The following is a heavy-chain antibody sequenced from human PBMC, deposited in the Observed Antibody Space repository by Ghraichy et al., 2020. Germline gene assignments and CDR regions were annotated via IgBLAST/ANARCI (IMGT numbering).Heavy chain of an antibody. J-gene: IGHJ4*02. CDR2: IHYTGST. CDR1: GASIRSSSYY. CDR3: SGRYIAAADYYDS. V-gene: IGHV4-39*01. Sequence: SETLSLTCSVSGASIRSSSYYWGWVRQPPGKGLEWIGSIHYTGSTFYNPPLKSRATISVDTSKDQFSLKLSSVTAADTAVYYCSGRYIAAADYYDSWGQGTLVNVSS. D-gene: IGHD6-25*01.